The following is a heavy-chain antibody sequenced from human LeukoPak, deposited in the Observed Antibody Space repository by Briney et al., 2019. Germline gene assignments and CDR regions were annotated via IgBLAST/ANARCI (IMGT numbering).Heavy chain of an antibody. CDR1: GFPFGNSL. J-gene: IGHJ4*02. D-gene: IGHD2-2*01. V-gene: IGHV3-30*04. CDR2: ISDDGSSK. CDR3: ARDSQCSSTSCYLPWVY. Sequence: GRSLRLSCAASGFPFGNSLMHWVRQAPGKGLEWVAVISDDGSSKYYADSVKGRFTISRDKSKKTLYLQMNSLRAEDTAVYYCARDSQCSSTSCYLPWVYWGQGTLVTVSS.